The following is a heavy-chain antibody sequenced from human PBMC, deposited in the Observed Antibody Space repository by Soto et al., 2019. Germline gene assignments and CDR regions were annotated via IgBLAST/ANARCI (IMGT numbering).Heavy chain of an antibody. D-gene: IGHD3-22*01. Sequence: QVQLVQSGAEVKKPGSSMKVSCKASGGTFNSYDINWVRQAPGPGLEWMGGIIPIVETPKYAQKFQGRVTITAAESTNTVYMELSSLRSEDTAMYYCARLSRPNYYDTSGFFKDNWFDPWGQGTLVTVSS. V-gene: IGHV1-69*01. J-gene: IGHJ5*02. CDR3: ARLSRPNYYDTSGFFKDNWFDP. CDR1: GGTFNSYD. CDR2: IIPIVETP.